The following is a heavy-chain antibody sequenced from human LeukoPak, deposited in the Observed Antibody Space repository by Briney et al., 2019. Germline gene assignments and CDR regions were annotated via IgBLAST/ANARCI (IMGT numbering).Heavy chain of an antibody. CDR3: ARPKFPSTAMASYWYFDL. Sequence: GGSLRLSCAASGFTFSSYSMNWVRQAPGKGLEWVSSISSSSSYIYYADSVKGRFTISRDNAKNSLYLQMNSLRAEDTAVYYCARPKFPSTAMASYWYFDLWGRGTLVTVSS. J-gene: IGHJ2*01. D-gene: IGHD5-18*01. CDR1: GFTFSSYS. V-gene: IGHV3-21*01. CDR2: ISSSSSYI.